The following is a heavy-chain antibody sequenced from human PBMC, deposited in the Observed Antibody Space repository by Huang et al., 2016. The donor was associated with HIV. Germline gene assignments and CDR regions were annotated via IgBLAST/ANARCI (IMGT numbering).Heavy chain of an antibody. D-gene: IGHD3-10*01. V-gene: IGHV4-39*01. CDR3: ARPVIGIVWFGESLSDMDV. Sequence: QLQLQESGPGLVKPSETLSLTCIVSNGSISSSSYYWGWIRQAPGKGLEWIGSIYHTGTTYYKPSLKGRVTISVDSSKSQFSLKLTSVTAADTAVYFCARPVIGIVWFGESLSDMDVWGKGAMVTVSS. CDR2: IYHTGTT. J-gene: IGHJ6*03. CDR1: NGSISSSSYY.